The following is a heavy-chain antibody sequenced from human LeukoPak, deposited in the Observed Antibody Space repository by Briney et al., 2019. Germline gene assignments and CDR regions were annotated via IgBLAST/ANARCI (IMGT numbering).Heavy chain of an antibody. Sequence: PGGSLRLSCAASGFTFSSYWMTWVGQAPGKGLEWVASIKYDGSEKNYVDSVKGRFTISRDNAKNSLYLQMNSLRAEDTAVYYCARGGARNLDYWGQGTLVIVSS. CDR1: GFTFSSYW. J-gene: IGHJ4*02. D-gene: IGHD3-10*01. CDR3: ARGGARNLDY. V-gene: IGHV3-7*05. CDR2: IKYDGSEK.